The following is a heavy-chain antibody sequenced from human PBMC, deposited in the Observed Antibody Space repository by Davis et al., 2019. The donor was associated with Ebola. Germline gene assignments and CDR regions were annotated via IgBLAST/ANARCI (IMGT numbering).Heavy chain of an antibody. D-gene: IGHD3-10*01. Sequence: GESLKISCAASGFTFSNYAMHWVRQAPGKGLEWVAVVSHSEREKFYADSVKGRFTISRDNSENTLYLQMNSLTADDTAVYYCARGHDYYGSGSKWGQGTRVTVSS. J-gene: IGHJ4*02. V-gene: IGHV3-30*04. CDR2: VSHSEREK. CDR1: GFTFSNYA. CDR3: ARGHDYYGSGSK.